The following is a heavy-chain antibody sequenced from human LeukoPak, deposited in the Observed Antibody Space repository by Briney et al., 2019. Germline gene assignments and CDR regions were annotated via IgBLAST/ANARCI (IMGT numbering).Heavy chain of an antibody. V-gene: IGHV3-23*01. J-gene: IGHJ5*02. D-gene: IGHD6-19*01. CDR3: ARGRAAGLLDWFDP. Sequence: PGGSLRLSCAASGFTFSRYTMAWVRQAPGKRLEWVASIVASYVGTYYVDTVKGRFVVSRDNSKNTLYLQMDRLRLEDAAMYFCARGRAAGLLDWFDPWGPGTLVTVSS. CDR2: IVASYVGT. CDR1: GFTFSRYT.